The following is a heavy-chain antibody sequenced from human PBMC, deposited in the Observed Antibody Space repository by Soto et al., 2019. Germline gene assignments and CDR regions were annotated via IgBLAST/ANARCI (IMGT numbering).Heavy chain of an antibody. V-gene: IGHV3-30*18. CDR1: GFTFSSYG. CDR2: ISYDGSNK. CDR3: AKLGEGTTVVTYFDY. Sequence: GGSLRLSCAASGFTFSSYGMHWVRQAPGKGLEWVAVISYDGSNKYYADSVKGRFTISRDNSKNTLYLQMNSLRAEDTAVYYCAKLGEGTTVVTYFDYWGQGTLVTVSS. J-gene: IGHJ4*02. D-gene: IGHD4-17*01.